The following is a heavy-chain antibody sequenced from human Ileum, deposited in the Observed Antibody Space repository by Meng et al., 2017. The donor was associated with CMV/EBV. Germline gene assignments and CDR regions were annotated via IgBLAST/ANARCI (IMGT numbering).Heavy chain of an antibody. CDR3: ARAPPVVGACAGSLHL. D-gene: IGHD1-26*01. Sequence: RHSPGQCLSWLGQFFSMSDNPSCADTFQARLTITPDKSRTTAYMELNTLQSDDTAVYYSARAPPVVGACAGSLHLWGQGTLVTVSS. V-gene: IGHV1-69*06. J-gene: IGHJ1*01. CDR2: FFSMSDNP.